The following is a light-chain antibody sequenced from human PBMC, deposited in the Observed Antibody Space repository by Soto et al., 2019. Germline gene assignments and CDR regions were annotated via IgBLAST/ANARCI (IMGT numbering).Light chain of an antibody. CDR1: QSVGDF. CDR3: QQRNDWPPFT. V-gene: IGKV3-11*01. J-gene: IGKJ3*01. Sequence: EIVLTQSPATLSLSPVETATLSCRASQSVGDFLAWYQQKPGQAPRLLIYDGSNRATGIPARFSGSGSGTDLTLTISSLEPEDFAVYYCQQRNDWPPFTFGPGTKVDFK. CDR2: DGS.